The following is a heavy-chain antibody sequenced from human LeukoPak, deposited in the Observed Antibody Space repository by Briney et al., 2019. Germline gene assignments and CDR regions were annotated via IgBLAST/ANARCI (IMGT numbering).Heavy chain of an antibody. D-gene: IGHD6-13*01. CDR2: IYYSGST. CDR1: GGSISSYY. CDR3: ARDRESSSWYGNWFDP. Sequence: PSETLSLTCTVSGGSISSYYWSWIRQPPGKGLEWIGYIYYSGSTNYNPSLKSRVTISVDTSENQFSLKLSSVTAADTAVYYCARDRESSSWYGNWFDPWGQGTLVTVSS. J-gene: IGHJ5*02. V-gene: IGHV4-59*01.